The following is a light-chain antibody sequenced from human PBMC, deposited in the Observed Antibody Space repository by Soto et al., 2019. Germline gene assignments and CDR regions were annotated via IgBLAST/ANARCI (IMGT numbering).Light chain of an antibody. V-gene: IGKV3-20*01. CDR3: QEYGSSPFFT. CDR2: GAS. Sequence: EIVLTQSPGTLSLSPGERATLSCRASQSVSSSYLAWYQQKPGQTPRLLIYGASSRPTGIPDRFSGSGSGTDFTLSISRLEPEYFAVYYGQEYGSSPFFTFGPGPKVDIK. CDR1: QSVSSSY. J-gene: IGKJ3*01.